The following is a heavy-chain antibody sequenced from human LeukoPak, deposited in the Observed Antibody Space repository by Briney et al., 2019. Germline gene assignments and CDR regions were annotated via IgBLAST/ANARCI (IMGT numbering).Heavy chain of an antibody. V-gene: IGHV3-9*01. CDR3: AKGGDYGDYDY. D-gene: IGHD4-17*01. Sequence: GRSLRLSCAASGFTFDDYAMHWVRQAPGKGLERVSGISWNIGSIGYADSVKGRFTISRDNAKNSLYLQMNSMRAEDTALYYCAKGGDYGDYDYWGQGSLVTVSS. J-gene: IGHJ4*02. CDR2: ISWNIGSI. CDR1: GFTFDDYA.